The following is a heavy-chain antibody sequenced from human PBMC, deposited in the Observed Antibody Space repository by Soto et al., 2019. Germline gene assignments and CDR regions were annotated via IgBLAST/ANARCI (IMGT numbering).Heavy chain of an antibody. V-gene: IGHV1-18*01. Sequence: ASVKVSCKASGYTFFSYGISWVRQAPGQGLEWMGWISTYNGHTSYAQNLQGRVTMTTDTTTRTAYMELRSLRSDDTAVYYCARKSSSSSWFDPWGQGTLVTVSS. J-gene: IGHJ5*02. D-gene: IGHD6-6*01. CDR2: ISTYNGHT. CDR1: GYTFFSYG. CDR3: ARKSSSSSWFDP.